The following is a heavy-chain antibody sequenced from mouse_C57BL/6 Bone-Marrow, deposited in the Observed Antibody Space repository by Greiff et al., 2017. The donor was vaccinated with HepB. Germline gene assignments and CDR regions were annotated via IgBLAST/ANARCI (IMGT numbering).Heavy chain of an antibody. CDR2: IRSDGST. CDR1: GFSLTSYG. D-gene: IGHD2-1*01. CDR3: ARHEEGNYVPFDY. V-gene: IGHV2-6-1*01. J-gene: IGHJ2*01. Sequence: QVQLQQSGPGLVAPSQSLSITCTVSGFSLTSYGVHWVRQPPGKGLEWLVVIRSDGSTTYNSALKSRLSISKDNSKSQVFLKMNSLQTDDTAMYYCARHEEGNYVPFDYWGQGTTLTVSS.